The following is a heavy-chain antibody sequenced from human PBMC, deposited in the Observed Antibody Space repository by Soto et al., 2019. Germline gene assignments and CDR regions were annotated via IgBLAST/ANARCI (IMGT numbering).Heavy chain of an antibody. Sequence: GGSLRLSCAASGFTFSSYAMSWVRQAPGKGLEWVSAISGSGGSTYYADSVKGRFTISRDNSKNTLYLQMNSLRAEDTAVYYCAKMVVTATYYYSGMDVWGQGTTVTVSS. CDR1: GFTFSSYA. J-gene: IGHJ6*02. CDR3: AKMVVTATYYYSGMDV. D-gene: IGHD2-21*02. V-gene: IGHV3-23*01. CDR2: ISGSGGST.